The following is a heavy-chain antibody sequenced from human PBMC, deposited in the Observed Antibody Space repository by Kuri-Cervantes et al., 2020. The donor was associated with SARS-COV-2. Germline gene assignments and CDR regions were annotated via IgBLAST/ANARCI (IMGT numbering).Heavy chain of an antibody. J-gene: IGHJ6*02. CDR1: ESTFSSYA. Sequence: GESLKISCAASESTFSSYAMHWVRQAPGKGLEWVTVISNDGRTEHYADSVKGRFTISRDKAKNTLYLQMNSLRPEDTAVYYCARDPHGMDVWGQGTMVTVSS. CDR2: ISNDGRTE. CDR3: ARDPHGMDV. V-gene: IGHV3-30*04.